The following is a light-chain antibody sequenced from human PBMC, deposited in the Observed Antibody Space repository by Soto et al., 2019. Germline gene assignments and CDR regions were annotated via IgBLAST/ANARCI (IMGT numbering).Light chain of an antibody. V-gene: IGLV2-8*01. CDR3: SSYAGSSDLVV. J-gene: IGLJ2*01. CDR2: EVS. Sequence: QSALTQPPSASGSPGQSVTISCTGTSSDIGLYNYVSWYQQHPGKAPKITIYEVSKRPSGVPGRLSGSKSGNTASLTVAGLHHEDEADYYCSSYAGSSDLVVFGRGTQLTVL. CDR1: SSDIGLYNY.